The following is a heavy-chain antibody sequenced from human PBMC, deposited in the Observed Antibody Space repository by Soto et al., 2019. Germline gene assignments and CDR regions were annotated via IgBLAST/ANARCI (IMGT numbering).Heavy chain of an antibody. Sequence: GGSLRLSCTASGFTFSNYAMNWVRQAPGKGLEWVSAITRTDSTYYADSVKGRFTISRDNSRNTLYLQMNSLGAEDAALYYCAKALVGEVGATDYWGQGTLVTVS. D-gene: IGHD1-26*01. V-gene: IGHV3-23*01. J-gene: IGHJ4*02. CDR2: ITRTDST. CDR1: GFTFSNYA. CDR3: AKALVGEVGATDY.